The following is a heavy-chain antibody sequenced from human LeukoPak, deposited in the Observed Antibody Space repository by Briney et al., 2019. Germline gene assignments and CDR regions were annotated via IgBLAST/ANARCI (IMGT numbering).Heavy chain of an antibody. J-gene: IGHJ4*02. CDR3: ARGLSWNSYYFDY. V-gene: IGHV4-39*07. CDR1: GGSISGSSYY. Sequence: SETLSLTCTVSGGSISGSSYYWGWIRQPPGKGLEWIGSIYYSGSTYYNPSLKSRVTISVDTSKNQFSLKLSSVTAADTAVYYCARGLSWNSYYFDYWGQGTLVTVSS. D-gene: IGHD1-7*01. CDR2: IYYSGST.